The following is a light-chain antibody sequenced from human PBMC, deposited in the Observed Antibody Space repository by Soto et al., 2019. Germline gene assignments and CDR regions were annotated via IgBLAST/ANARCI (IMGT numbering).Light chain of an antibody. CDR3: QKYNSAPRT. J-gene: IGKJ1*01. CDR1: QGIRNN. V-gene: IGKV1-27*01. Sequence: DIQMTQSPSSLPASAGDRVTITCRSSQGIRNNLAWYQQKPGKDPKLLIYPASTLQSAVPSRFSGSGSGTDFTLNISSLQPEDVGTYYCQKYNSAPRTFGQGTKVEIK. CDR2: PAS.